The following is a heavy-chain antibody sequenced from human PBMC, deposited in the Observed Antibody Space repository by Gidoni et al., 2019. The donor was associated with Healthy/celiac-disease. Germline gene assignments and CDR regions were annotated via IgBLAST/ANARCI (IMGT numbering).Heavy chain of an antibody. CDR3: ARWSYYYYYMDV. V-gene: IGHV4-39*01. CDR2: IYYSGST. CDR1: GGSISSSSYY. Sequence: QLQLQESGPGLVKPSETLSLTCTVSGGSISSSSYYWGWIRQPPGKGLEWIGSIYYSGSTYYNPSLKSRVTISVDTSKNQFSLKLSSVTAADTAVYYCARWSYYYYYMDVWGKGTTVTVSS. J-gene: IGHJ6*03.